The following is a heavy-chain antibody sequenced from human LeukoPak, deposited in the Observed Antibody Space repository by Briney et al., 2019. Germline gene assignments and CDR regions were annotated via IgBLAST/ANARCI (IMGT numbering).Heavy chain of an antibody. CDR2: ISWNSGSI. Sequence: GGSLRLSCAASGYTFDDYAMHWVRQTPAKGLEWVSGISWNSGSIGYADSVKGRFTISRDNAKNSLYLQTNSLRGDDMALCYCAKAKYSSRWSYFDYWGQGALVTVSS. D-gene: IGHD6-13*01. CDR3: AKAKYSSRWSYFDY. V-gene: IGHV3-9*03. CDR1: GYTFDDYA. J-gene: IGHJ4*02.